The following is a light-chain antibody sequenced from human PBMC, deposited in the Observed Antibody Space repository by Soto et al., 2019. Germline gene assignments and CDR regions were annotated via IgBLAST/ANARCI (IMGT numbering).Light chain of an antibody. J-gene: IGKJ5*01. Sequence: IEMTQSPATLSVSPGERATLSCRASQSVSSNLVWYQQKPGQAPRLLIYGASTRVTGIPARFSGSGSGTEFTLTITRLEPEDFAVYYCQQYGGSPITFGLGTRLEIK. CDR3: QQYGGSPIT. CDR1: QSVSSN. CDR2: GAS. V-gene: IGKV3-15*01.